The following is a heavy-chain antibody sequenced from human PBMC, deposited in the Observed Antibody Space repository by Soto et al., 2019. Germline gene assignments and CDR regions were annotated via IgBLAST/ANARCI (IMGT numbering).Heavy chain of an antibody. Sequence: QVQLVESGGGLVKPGGSLRLSCAASGFTFSGYYMSWIRQAPGKGLEWISYISSSGSTIYYADSVKGRFTISRDNAKNSLYLQMSSLRAEETAVYYCARETPDYYYYHYMDVWGKGTTVTVSS. CDR2: ISSSGSTI. CDR3: ARETPDYYYYHYMDV. CDR1: GFTFSGYY. J-gene: IGHJ6*03. V-gene: IGHV3-11*01.